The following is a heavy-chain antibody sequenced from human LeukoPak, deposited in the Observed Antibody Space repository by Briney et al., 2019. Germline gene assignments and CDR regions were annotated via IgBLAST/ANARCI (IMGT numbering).Heavy chain of an antibody. CDR2: IYYSGST. CDR3: ARASIAAALYYFDY. Sequence: SETLSLTCTVSGGSISSSSYYWGWIRQPPGKGLEWIGSIYYSGSTYYNPSLKSRVTISVDTSKNQFSLKLSSVIAADTAVYYCARASIAAALYYFDYWGQGTLVTVSS. V-gene: IGHV4-39*07. J-gene: IGHJ4*02. D-gene: IGHD6-13*01. CDR1: GGSISSSSYY.